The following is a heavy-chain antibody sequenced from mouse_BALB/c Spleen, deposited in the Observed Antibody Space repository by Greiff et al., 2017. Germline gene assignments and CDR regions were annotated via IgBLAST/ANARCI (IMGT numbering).Heavy chain of an antibody. CDR3: ARGELRTPFAY. Sequence: EVQVVESGGGLVQPGGSRKLSCAASGFTFSSFGMHWVRQAPEKGLEWVAYISSGSSTIYYADTVKGRFTISRDNPKNTLFLQMTSLRSEDTAMYYCARGELRTPFAYWGQGTLVTVSA. CDR2: ISSGSSTI. D-gene: IGHD1-3*01. V-gene: IGHV5-17*02. J-gene: IGHJ3*01. CDR1: GFTFSSFG.